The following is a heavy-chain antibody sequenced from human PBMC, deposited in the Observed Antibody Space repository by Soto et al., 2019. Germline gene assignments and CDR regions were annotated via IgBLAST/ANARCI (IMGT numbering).Heavy chain of an antibody. D-gene: IGHD6-19*01. V-gene: IGHV3-23*01. CDR2: IDGSGGTT. CDR3: ANAGSGWPWNSFDV. Sequence: EMQLLESGGGLVQPGGSLRLSCAASGFTFSSYAMNWVRQVPGKGLEWVSAIDGSGGTTFYADSVRGRFSFSRDNSKNTLYLQISSLRAEDTAVYYCANAGSGWPWNSFDVRGQGTMVTVSS. CDR1: GFTFSSYA. J-gene: IGHJ3*01.